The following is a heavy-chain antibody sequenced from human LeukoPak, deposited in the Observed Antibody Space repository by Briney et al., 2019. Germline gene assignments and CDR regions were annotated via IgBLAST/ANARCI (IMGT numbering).Heavy chain of an antibody. Sequence: GSLRLSCAASGFTFSKYWMTWVRQAPGKGLEWVAVISYDGSNKYYADSVKGRFTISRDNSKNTLYLQMNSLRAEDTAVYYCARLSGTDAFDIWGQGTMVTVSS. V-gene: IGHV3-30-3*01. CDR2: ISYDGSNK. CDR1: GFTFSKYW. D-gene: IGHD1-26*01. CDR3: ARLSGTDAFDI. J-gene: IGHJ3*02.